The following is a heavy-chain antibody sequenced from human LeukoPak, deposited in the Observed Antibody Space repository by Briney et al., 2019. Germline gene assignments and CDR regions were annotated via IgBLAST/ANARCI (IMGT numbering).Heavy chain of an antibody. CDR1: GGSISSSSYY. J-gene: IGHJ4*02. Sequence: PSETLSLTCTVSGGSISSSSYYWGWIRQPPGKGLEWIGSIYYSGSTYYNPSLKSRVTISVDTSKNQFSLKLSSVTAADTAVYYCARLRRGSSSIDYWGQGTLVTVSS. CDR2: IYYSGST. V-gene: IGHV4-39*01. D-gene: IGHD6-13*01. CDR3: ARLRRGSSSIDY.